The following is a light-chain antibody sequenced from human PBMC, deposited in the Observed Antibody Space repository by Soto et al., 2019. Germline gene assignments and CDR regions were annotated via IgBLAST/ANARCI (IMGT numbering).Light chain of an antibody. Sequence: QSVLPQPAPVSGFAGQSSPIFRSGTVRGVGSYNLVSWYQQHPGTAPILIIYEVRSRPSGISSRFSGSRSGNTASLTISGLQPEDEGDYYCSAYTARSTLVFGGGTKLTVL. CDR1: VRGVGSYNL. J-gene: IGLJ3*02. V-gene: IGLV2-14*01. CDR3: SAYTARSTLV. CDR2: EVR.